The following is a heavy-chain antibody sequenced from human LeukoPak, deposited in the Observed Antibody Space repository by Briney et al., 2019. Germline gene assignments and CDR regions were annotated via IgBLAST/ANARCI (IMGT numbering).Heavy chain of an antibody. Sequence: GASVKVSCKASGYTFTSYDINWVRQATGQGLEWMGWMNPNSGNTGYAQKFQGRVTITRNTSISTAYMELSSLRSEDTAVYYCAREEIVGAHDAFDIWGQGTMVTVSS. D-gene: IGHD1-26*01. J-gene: IGHJ3*02. V-gene: IGHV1-8*03. CDR2: MNPNSGNT. CDR3: AREEIVGAHDAFDI. CDR1: GYTFTSYD.